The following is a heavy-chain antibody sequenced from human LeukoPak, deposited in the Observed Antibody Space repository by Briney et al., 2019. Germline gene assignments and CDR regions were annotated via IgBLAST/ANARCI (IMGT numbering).Heavy chain of an antibody. CDR3: VTEFYGAYNY. CDR2: IKSNADGGTT. CDR1: GFAFNFYA. D-gene: IGHD4-17*01. J-gene: IGHJ4*02. Sequence: GGSLRLSCAASGFAFNFYAMTWVRQAPGKGLQWVGHIKSNADGGTTDYVAPVKGRFTISRDDSKDMVYLQMSSLKTEDIAVYFCVTEFYGAYNYWGQGILVTVSS. V-gene: IGHV3-15*01.